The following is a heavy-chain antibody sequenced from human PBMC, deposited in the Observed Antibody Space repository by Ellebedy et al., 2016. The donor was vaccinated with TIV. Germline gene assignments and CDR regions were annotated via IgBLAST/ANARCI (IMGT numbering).Heavy chain of an antibody. D-gene: IGHD3-10*01. CDR2: VYYSGST. Sequence: SETLSLTXTVSAASFSSYYWSWIRQSPGKGLEWIGYVYYSGSTDYNPSLKSRVTISLDTSRIQFSLNIYSVTAADTAVYYCARGNYGSGSENWFDSWGQGTLVTVSS. CDR3: ARGNYGSGSENWFDS. CDR1: AASFSSYY. J-gene: IGHJ5*01. V-gene: IGHV4-59*01.